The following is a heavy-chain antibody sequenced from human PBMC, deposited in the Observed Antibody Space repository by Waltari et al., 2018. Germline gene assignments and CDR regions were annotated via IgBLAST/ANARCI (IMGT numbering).Heavy chain of an antibody. D-gene: IGHD1-26*01. J-gene: IGHJ4*02. V-gene: IGHV1-58*02. Sequence: QLQLVQSGPEVKTPGTSVKVSCKASGFTFTSSAMHWVRQARGQRLEWIGWIVVGSGNTNYAQKFQERVTITRDMSTSTAYMELSSLRSEDTAVYYCAAEAQMSGPFDYWGQGTLVTVSS. CDR2: IVVGSGNT. CDR1: GFTFTSSA. CDR3: AAEAQMSGPFDY.